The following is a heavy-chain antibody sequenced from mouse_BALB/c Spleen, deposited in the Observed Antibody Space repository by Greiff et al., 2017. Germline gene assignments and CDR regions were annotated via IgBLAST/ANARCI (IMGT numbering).Heavy chain of an antibody. Sequence: DVHLVESGGGLVKPGGSLKLSCAASGFTFSSYAMSWVRQTPEKRLEWVASISSGGSTYYPDSVKGRFTISRDNARNILYLQMSSLRSEDTAMYYCARNTYYGNYGYYFDYWGQGTTLTVSS. V-gene: IGHV5-6-5*01. CDR3: ARNTYYGNYGYYFDY. J-gene: IGHJ2*01. CDR2: ISSGGST. CDR1: GFTFSSYA. D-gene: IGHD2-10*01.